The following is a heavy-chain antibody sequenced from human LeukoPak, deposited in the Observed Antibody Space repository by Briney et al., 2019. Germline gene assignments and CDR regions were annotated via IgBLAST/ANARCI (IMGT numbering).Heavy chain of an antibody. V-gene: IGHV3-30*18. CDR3: TEEGATGSRYNFDY. D-gene: IGHD2-15*01. Sequence: GGSLRLSCAASGFTFSSHGMHWVRQAPGKGLEWVAVISDDGRTEYYADSVEGRFTISRDNSKNTVSLQMNSLRDVDTAVFYCTEEGATGSRYNFDYWGQGTLVTVSS. J-gene: IGHJ4*02. CDR1: GFTFSSHG. CDR2: ISDDGRTE.